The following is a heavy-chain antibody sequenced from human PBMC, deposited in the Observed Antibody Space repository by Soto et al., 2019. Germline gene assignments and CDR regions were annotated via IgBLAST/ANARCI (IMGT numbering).Heavy chain of an antibody. Sequence: PGGSLRLSCAASGFTFASYAMHWVRQAPGKGLEWVAVISYDGSNKFHADSVKGRFTISRDNSRNTLFLQMNSLRAEDTAVYYCARDHDWGFDYWGLGTLVTVSS. J-gene: IGHJ4*02. D-gene: IGHD7-27*01. CDR1: GFTFASYA. CDR3: ARDHDWGFDY. CDR2: ISYDGSNK. V-gene: IGHV3-30-3*01.